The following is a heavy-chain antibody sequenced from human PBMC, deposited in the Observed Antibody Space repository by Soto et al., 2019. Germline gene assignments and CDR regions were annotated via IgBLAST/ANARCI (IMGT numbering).Heavy chain of an antibody. D-gene: IGHD6-13*01. Sequence: PGGSLRLSCSVSGYSFGDYALSWFRQAPGKGLEWVSVIYSGGSTYYADSVKGRFTISRDNSKNTLYLQMNSLRAEDTAVYYCARGGSSRYTDYYYYDGMDVWGQGTTVTVSS. CDR3: ARGGSSRYTDYYYYDGMDV. V-gene: IGHV3-66*01. J-gene: IGHJ6*02. CDR1: GYSFGDYA. CDR2: IYSGGST.